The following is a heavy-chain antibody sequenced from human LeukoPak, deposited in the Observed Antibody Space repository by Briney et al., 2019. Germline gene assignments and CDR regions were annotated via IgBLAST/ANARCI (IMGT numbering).Heavy chain of an antibody. CDR1: GGSISSRNYY. CDR3: ARHLVYSYGIPDYYYMDV. D-gene: IGHD3-16*02. V-gene: IGHV4-39*01. Sequence: TSETLSLTCTVSGGSISSRNYYWGWIRQPPGKGLEWIGTIFYNGSTHCNPSLKSRVTISVDTYNNHFSLKLSSLTAADTAMYYCARHLVYSYGIPDYYYMDVWGKGTTVTVSS. CDR2: IFYNGST. J-gene: IGHJ6*03.